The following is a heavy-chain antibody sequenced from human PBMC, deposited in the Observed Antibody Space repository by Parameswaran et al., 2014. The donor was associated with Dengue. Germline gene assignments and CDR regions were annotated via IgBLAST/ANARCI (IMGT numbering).Heavy chain of an antibody. D-gene: IGHD4-17*01. CDR3: AKAGDDYGDYRLGYYFDY. CDR2: ISYDGSNK. J-gene: IGHJ4*02. V-gene: IGHV3-30*18. Sequence: VRQAPGKGLEWVAVISYDGSNKYYADSVKGRFTISRDNSKNTLYLQMNSLRAEDTAVYYCAKAGDDYGDYRLGYYFDYWGQGTLVTVSS.